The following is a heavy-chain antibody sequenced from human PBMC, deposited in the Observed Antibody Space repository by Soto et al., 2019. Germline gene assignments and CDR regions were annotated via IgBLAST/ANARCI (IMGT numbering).Heavy chain of an antibody. Sequence: QVQLVQSGAEVKKPGSSVKVSCKASGGTFSSYAISWVRQAPGQGLEWMGGIIPIFGTANYAQKFQGRVTITADESTSTAYMELSSLRSEETAVYYCARGRTDYDFWSGYYKSPKRPRNVTNFDYWGQGTLVTVSS. J-gene: IGHJ4*02. CDR1: GGTFSSYA. CDR3: ARGRTDYDFWSGYYKSPKRPRNVTNFDY. V-gene: IGHV1-69*01. CDR2: IIPIFGTA. D-gene: IGHD3-3*01.